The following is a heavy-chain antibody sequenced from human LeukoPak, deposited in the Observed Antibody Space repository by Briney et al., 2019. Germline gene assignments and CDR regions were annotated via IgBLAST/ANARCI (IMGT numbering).Heavy chain of an antibody. D-gene: IGHD4-17*01. CDR3: ARGTYGDYFDY. Sequence: SETLSPTRTVSGGSISSYYWSWIRQPPGKGLEWIGYIYYSGSTNYNPSLKSRVTISVDTSKNQFSLKRSSVTAADTAVYYCARGTYGDYFDYWGQGTLVTVSS. CDR1: GGSISSYY. V-gene: IGHV4-59*01. J-gene: IGHJ4*02. CDR2: IYYSGST.